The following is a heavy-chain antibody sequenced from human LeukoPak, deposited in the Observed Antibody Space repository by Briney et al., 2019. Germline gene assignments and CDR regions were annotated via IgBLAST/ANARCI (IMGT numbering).Heavy chain of an antibody. CDR2: IYTSGST. CDR1: GGSISSYY. J-gene: IGHJ4*02. CDR3: ARDLFGYSSGWYYFDY. V-gene: IGHV4-4*07. D-gene: IGHD6-19*01. Sequence: SETLSLTCTVSGGSISSYYWSWIRQPAGKGLEWIGRIYTSGSTNYNPSLKSRVTMSADTSKNQFSLKLSSVTAADTAVYYCARDLFGYSSGWYYFDYWGQGTLVTVSS.